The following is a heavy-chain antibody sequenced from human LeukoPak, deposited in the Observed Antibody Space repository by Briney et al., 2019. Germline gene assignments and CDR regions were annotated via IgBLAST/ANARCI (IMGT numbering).Heavy chain of an antibody. CDR3: ARRANVDIVATDYYYYYMDV. Sequence: GESLKISCKCSGYTFTSYWIGWVRQMPGKGLEWMGIIYPGDSDTRYSPSFQGQVTISADKSISTAYLQWSSLKASDTAMYYCARRANVDIVATDYYYYYMDVWGKGTTVTVSS. D-gene: IGHD5-12*01. CDR2: IYPGDSDT. V-gene: IGHV5-51*01. CDR1: GYTFTSYW. J-gene: IGHJ6*03.